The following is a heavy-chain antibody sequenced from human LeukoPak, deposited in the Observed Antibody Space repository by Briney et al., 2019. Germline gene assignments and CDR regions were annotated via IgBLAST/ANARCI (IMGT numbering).Heavy chain of an antibody. J-gene: IGHJ4*02. Sequence: GGSLRLSCAASGFTFSSYAMHWVLQAPGKGLEWVAVISYDGSNKYYADSVKGRFTISRDNSKNTLYLQMNSLRAEDTAVYYCARALFRLGELSSLDYWGQGTLVTVSS. V-gene: IGHV3-30*04. D-gene: IGHD3-16*02. CDR2: ISYDGSNK. CDR3: ARALFRLGELSSLDY. CDR1: GFTFSSYA.